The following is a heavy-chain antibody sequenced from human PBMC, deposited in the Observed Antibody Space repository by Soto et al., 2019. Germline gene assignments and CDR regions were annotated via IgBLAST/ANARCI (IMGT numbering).Heavy chain of an antibody. Sequence: EVQLVESGGGLVQPGGSLRLSCAASGFTVSSYHMRWVRQAPGKGLEWVSIIYSAGSADFADSVKGRFTISRDNSKNTRYLQMSSLRAEDTAVYYCTRVYSSSYHYFDYWGQGTLVTVSS. CDR3: TRVYSSSYHYFDY. CDR2: IYSAGSA. CDR1: GFTVSSYH. J-gene: IGHJ4*02. V-gene: IGHV3-66*01. D-gene: IGHD6-13*01.